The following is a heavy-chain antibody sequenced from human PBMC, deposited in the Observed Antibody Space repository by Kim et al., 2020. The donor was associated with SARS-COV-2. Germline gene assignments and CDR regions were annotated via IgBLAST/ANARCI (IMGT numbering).Heavy chain of an antibody. V-gene: IGHV4-59*02. CDR3: ARDIRGSGFYDS. J-gene: IGHJ4*02. D-gene: IGHD3-22*01. CDR1: GGSVTKYY. CDR2: IHYSGRT. Sequence: SETLSLTCTVSGGSVTKYYWSWIRQPPEKRLEWMAFIHYSGRTTYSPSLKSRVTISVDTSKNQISLKLNSVTAADTAVYYCARDIRGSGFYDSWGQGTLVTVSS.